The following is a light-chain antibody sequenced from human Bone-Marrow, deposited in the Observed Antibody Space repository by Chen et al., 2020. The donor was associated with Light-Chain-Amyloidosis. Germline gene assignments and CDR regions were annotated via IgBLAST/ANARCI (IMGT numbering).Light chain of an antibody. J-gene: IGLJ2*01. CDR2: RDT. Sequence: SSELPQPPSVSVSPGQTARITCSGDDLPTKYAYWYQQKPGQAPVLVIHRDTERPSGISERFSGSSAGTTATVTISGVQAEDEADYHCQSADSSGTYEVIFGGGTKLTVL. CDR3: QSADSSGTYEVI. V-gene: IGLV3-25*03. CDR1: DLPTKY.